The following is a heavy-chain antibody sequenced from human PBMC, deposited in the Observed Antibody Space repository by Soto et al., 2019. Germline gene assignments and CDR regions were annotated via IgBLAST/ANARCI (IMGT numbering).Heavy chain of an antibody. Sequence: QVQLQESGPGLVKPSETLALTCTVSGVSIRSYYLSWIRQPPGKGLEWIGYIYSTNIGSTNYNPSLKSRLSISVDTSKHQCSLRLSTVTAADTAVYYCARGNAFDHWGQGTMVTVYS. CDR2: IYSTNIGST. V-gene: IGHV4-59*01. CDR1: GVSIRSYY. J-gene: IGHJ3*01. CDR3: ARGNAFDH.